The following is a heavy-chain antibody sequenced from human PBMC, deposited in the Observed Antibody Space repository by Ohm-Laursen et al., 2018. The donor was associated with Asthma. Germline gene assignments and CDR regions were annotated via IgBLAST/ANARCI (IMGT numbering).Heavy chain of an antibody. CDR3: ARIDEDCNSSPCYNWFDP. CDR2: INQDGSQK. D-gene: IGHD2/OR15-2a*01. V-gene: IGHV3-7*01. J-gene: IGHJ5*02. Sequence: SLRLSCAASGFTFRSYAMHWVRQAPGKGLEWVANINQDGSQKYYVDSVKGRFTLSRINAKNSLSLQMNSLRAEDTAVYYCARIDEDCNSSPCYNWFDPRGQGTLVTVSS. CDR1: GFTFRSYA.